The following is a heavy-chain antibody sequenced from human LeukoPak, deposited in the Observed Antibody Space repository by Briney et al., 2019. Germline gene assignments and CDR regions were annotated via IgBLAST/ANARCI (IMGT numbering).Heavy chain of an antibody. J-gene: IGHJ4*02. V-gene: IGHV3-23*01. CDR2: LSGSGAGT. CDR1: GFTFRTYS. CDR3: AKAELGVDTFFDY. D-gene: IGHD3-3*01. Sequence: GGSLRLSCAASGFTFRTYSIHWVRQAPGRGLEWVATLSGSGAGTYYSDSVQGRFTISRDNSKRTLFLQMNSLRAEDTAFYYCAKAELGVDTFFDYWGQGTLVTVSS.